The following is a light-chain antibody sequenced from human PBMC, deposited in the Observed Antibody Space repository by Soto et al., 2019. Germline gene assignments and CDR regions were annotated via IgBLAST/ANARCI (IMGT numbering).Light chain of an antibody. Sequence: QSAPTQPASVSGSLGRSITISCTGTSGNVCGHNYDSWYQQHPGKAPKLIIYEVSNQPSGVSNRVSDSESGNTASLPISRLQAKAEADYYCSSYTSSSTVVFGGGTKLTVL. CDR3: SSYTSSSTVV. J-gene: IGLJ2*01. CDR1: SGNVCGHNY. V-gene: IGLV2-14*01. CDR2: EVS.